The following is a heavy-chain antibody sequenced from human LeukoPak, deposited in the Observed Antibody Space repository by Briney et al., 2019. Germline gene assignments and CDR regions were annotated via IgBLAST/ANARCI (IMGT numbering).Heavy chain of an antibody. CDR3: AREASSGCFDY. J-gene: IGHJ4*02. CDR1: GFTFSSYE. CDR2: TRNKANSYTT. Sequence: GGSLRLSCAASGFTFSSYEMNWVRQAPGKGLEWVGRTRNKANSYTTEYAASVKGRFTISRDDSKNSLYLQMNSLKTEDTAVYYCAREASSGCFDYWGQGTLVTVSS. V-gene: IGHV3-72*01. D-gene: IGHD6-19*01.